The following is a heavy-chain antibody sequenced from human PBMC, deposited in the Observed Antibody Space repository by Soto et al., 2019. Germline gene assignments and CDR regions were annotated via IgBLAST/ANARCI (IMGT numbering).Heavy chain of an antibody. J-gene: IGHJ6*02. CDR3: ARDRLDIVVVPAPGGMDV. Sequence: ASVKVSCKASGYIFTTYGISWVRQAPGQGLEWIGWISAHYGNTDYAQKFQGRVTMTTDTSTSTFYMELSSLRSEDTAVYYCARDRLDIVVVPAPGGMDVWGQGTTVTVSS. D-gene: IGHD2-2*01. V-gene: IGHV1-18*01. CDR2: ISAHYGNT. CDR1: GYIFTTYG.